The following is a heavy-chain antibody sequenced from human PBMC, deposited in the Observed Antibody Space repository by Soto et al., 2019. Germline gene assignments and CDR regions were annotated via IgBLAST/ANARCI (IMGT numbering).Heavy chain of an antibody. V-gene: IGHV3-30*18. D-gene: IGHD3-22*01. CDR3: AKERTYYYDTSGYSHDAFDI. CDR2: ISYDGSNN. CDR1: GFTFSDYG. J-gene: IGHJ3*02. Sequence: QVQLVESGGGVVQPGRSLRLSCAASGFTFSDYGIHWVRQAPGKGLEWVAVISYDGSNNFSADSVKGRFTISRDNSKNTLYVQMNSLRAEDTAVYYCAKERTYYYDTSGYSHDAFDIWGQGTMVTVSS.